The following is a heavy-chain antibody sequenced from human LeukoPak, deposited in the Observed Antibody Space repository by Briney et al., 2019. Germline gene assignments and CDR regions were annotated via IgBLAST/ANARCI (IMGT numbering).Heavy chain of an antibody. D-gene: IGHD6-13*01. CDR2: INPNSGGT. J-gene: IGHJ4*02. CDR1: GYTFTGYY. CDR3: ARRLIAAAGKYYFDY. V-gene: IGHV1-2*06. Sequence: ASVKVSCKASGYTFTGYYMHWVRQAPGQGLEWMGRINPNSGGTNYAQKFQGRVTMTRDTSISTAYMELSRLRSDDTAVYYCARRLIAAAGKYYFDYWGQGTLVTVSS.